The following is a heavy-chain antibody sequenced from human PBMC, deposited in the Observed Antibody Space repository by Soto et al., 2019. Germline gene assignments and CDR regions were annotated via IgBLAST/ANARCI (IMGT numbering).Heavy chain of an antibody. D-gene: IGHD3-3*01. CDR3: ARDNILGILYGGMDV. CDR1: GGSISSGDYY. J-gene: IGHJ6*02. CDR2: IYYSGST. V-gene: IGHV4-30-4*01. Sequence: QVQLQESGPGLVKPSQTLSLTCTVSGGSISSGDYYWSWIRQPPGKGLEWIGYIYYSGSTYYNPSLKSRVTISVDTSKNQFSLKLSSVTAAYTAVYYCARDNILGILYGGMDVWGQGTTVTVSS.